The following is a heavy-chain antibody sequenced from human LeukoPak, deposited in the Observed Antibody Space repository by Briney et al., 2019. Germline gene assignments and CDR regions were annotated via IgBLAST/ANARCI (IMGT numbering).Heavy chain of an antibody. Sequence: PSETLFLTCAVSGGSISSGYWWSWVRQPPGKGLEWIAEIHHSGDTNYNPSLKSRVTISGDMSRNQFSLDLKSVTAADTATYYCARNAAYCLDYWGQGTLVTVSS. CDR1: GGSISSGYW. V-gene: IGHV4-4*02. J-gene: IGHJ4*02. D-gene: IGHD2-15*01. CDR3: ARNAAYCLDY. CDR2: IHHSGDT.